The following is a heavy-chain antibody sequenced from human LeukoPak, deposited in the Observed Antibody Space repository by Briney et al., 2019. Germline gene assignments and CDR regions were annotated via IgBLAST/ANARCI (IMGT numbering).Heavy chain of an antibody. CDR3: AKLPSITMIVVVPDAFDI. V-gene: IGHV3-23*01. CDR2: ISGSGGST. D-gene: IGHD3-22*01. Sequence: GGSLRLSCAASGFTFSSYGMSWVRQAPGKGLEWVSAISGSGGSTYYADSVKGRFTISRDNSKNTLYLQMNSLRAEDTAVYYCAKLPSITMIVVVPDAFDIWGQGTMVTVSS. CDR1: GFTFSSYG. J-gene: IGHJ3*02.